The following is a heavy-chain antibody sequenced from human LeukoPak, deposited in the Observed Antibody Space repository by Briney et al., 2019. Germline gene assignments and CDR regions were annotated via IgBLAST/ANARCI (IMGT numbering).Heavy chain of an antibody. CDR1: GGSFSGYY. CDR3: ARVWSVAAAGREDYYFGIDV. J-gene: IGHJ6*02. V-gene: IGHV4-34*01. CDR2: ISHSGST. Sequence: PSETLSLTCAVYGGSFSGYYWSWIRHPPGTGLEGIGEISHSGSTNYNPSRKSRVTISVDTSKNQFSLKLSSVTAADTAVYYCARVWSVAAAGREDYYFGIDVWGQGTTVTVSS. D-gene: IGHD6-13*01.